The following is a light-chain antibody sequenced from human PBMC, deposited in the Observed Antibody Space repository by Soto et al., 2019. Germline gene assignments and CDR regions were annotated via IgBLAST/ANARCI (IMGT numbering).Light chain of an antibody. CDR1: SSDVGGYNY. V-gene: IGLV2-14*01. CDR3: SSYTSTSTVV. J-gene: IGLJ2*01. Sequence: QSVLTQPASVSGSPGQSITISCTGTSSDVGGYNYVSWNQQHPGKAPKLMIYDVDNRPSGVSNRFSGSRSGNTASLTISGLQAEDEADYYCSSYTSTSTVVFGGGTKLTVL. CDR2: DVD.